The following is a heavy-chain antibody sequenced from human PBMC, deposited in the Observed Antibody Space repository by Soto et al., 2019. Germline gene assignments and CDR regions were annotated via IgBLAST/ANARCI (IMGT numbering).Heavy chain of an antibody. CDR1: GYTFTSYG. J-gene: IGHJ6*02. V-gene: IGHV1-18*01. D-gene: IGHD6-13*01. Sequence: ASVKVSCKASGYTFTSYGISWVRQAPGQGLEWMGWISAYNGNTNYAQKLQGRVTMTTDTSTSTAYMELRSLRSDDTAVYYCARDHVAAALGYDGMDVWGQGTTVTVSS. CDR3: ARDHVAAALGYDGMDV. CDR2: ISAYNGNT.